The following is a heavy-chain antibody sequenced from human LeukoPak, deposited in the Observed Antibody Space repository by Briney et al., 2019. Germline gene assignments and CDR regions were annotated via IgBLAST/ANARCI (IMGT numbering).Heavy chain of an antibody. CDR1: GFTFSSYS. D-gene: IGHD6-19*01. CDR2: ISSSSSYI. J-gene: IGHJ4*02. CDR3: ARVPVAGLVDY. V-gene: IGHV3-21*01. Sequence: GGSLRLSCAASGFTFSSYSMNWVRQAPGKGLEWVSSISSSSSYIYYADSVKGRFTTSRDNAKNSLYLQMNSLRAEDAAVYYCARVPVAGLVDYWGQGTLVTVSS.